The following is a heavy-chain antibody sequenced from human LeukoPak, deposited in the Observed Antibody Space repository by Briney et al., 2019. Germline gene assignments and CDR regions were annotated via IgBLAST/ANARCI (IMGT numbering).Heavy chain of an antibody. Sequence: ASVKVSCKASGYTFTGYYMHWVRQAPGQGLEWMGWINPNSGGTNYAQKFQGRVTMTRDTSISTAYMELSRLRSDDTAVYYCARVEAADAPCYYGVDVWGQGTTVTVSS. CDR2: INPNSGGT. CDR1: GYTFTGYY. CDR3: ARVEAADAPCYYGVDV. J-gene: IGHJ6*02. D-gene: IGHD6-13*01. V-gene: IGHV1-2*02.